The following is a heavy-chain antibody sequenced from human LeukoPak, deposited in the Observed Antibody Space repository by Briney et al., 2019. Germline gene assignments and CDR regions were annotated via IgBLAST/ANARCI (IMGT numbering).Heavy chain of an antibody. D-gene: IGHD3-10*01. CDR1: GASISSGSNY. J-gene: IGHJ3*02. CDR2: IYSSGST. CDR3: ARSDGYGLVGI. V-gene: IGHV4-39*07. Sequence: PSETLSLTCSVSGASISSGSNYWRWIRQPPGKTLEWIGSIYSSGSTYYNPPLKSRVIKIIDTPNNHFSLTLSSVTAADTAVYYCARSDGYGLVGIWGEGTMVTVSS.